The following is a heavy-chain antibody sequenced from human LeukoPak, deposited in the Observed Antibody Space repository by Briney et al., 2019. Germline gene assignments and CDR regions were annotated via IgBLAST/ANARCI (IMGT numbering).Heavy chain of an antibody. CDR3: AREWLHNFDY. CDR1: GFTFSSYS. D-gene: IGHD3-22*01. CDR2: ISSSSSYI. V-gene: IGHV3-21*01. J-gene: IGHJ4*02. Sequence: GGSLRLSCAASGFTFSSYSMNWVRQAPGKGLEWVSSISSSSSYIYYADSVKGRFIISRDNAKNSLYLQMNSLRAEDTAVYYCAREWLHNFDYWGQGTLVTVSS.